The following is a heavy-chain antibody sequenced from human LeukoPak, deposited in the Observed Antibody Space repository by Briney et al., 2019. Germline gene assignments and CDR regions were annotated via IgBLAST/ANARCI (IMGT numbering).Heavy chain of an antibody. CDR1: GYTFSDYD. CDR2: MNPTSGDT. V-gene: IGHV1-8*01. CDR3: ARVVMKAFYYYYMDV. D-gene: IGHD2-21*01. Sequence: GASVKVSCKASGYTFSDYDVNWVRQAPGQGLEWMGWMNPTSGDTGYAQKFQGRVTMTRGMSRNTAYMELSRLRSEDTAVYFCARVVMKAFYYYYMDVWGKGTTIIISS. J-gene: IGHJ6*03.